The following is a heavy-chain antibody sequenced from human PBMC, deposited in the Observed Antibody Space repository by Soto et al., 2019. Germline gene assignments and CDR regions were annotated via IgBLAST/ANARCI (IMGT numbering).Heavy chain of an antibody. CDR1: GGTFSSYA. Sequence: GASVKVSCKASGGTFSSYAISWVRQAPGQGLEWMGGIIPIFGTANYAQKFQGRVTITADESTSTAYMELSSLRSEDTAVYYCARDRVSFLAATPYYYYGMDVWGQGTTVTVSS. CDR3: ARDRVSFLAATPYYYYGMDV. D-gene: IGHD2-15*01. J-gene: IGHJ6*02. CDR2: IIPIFGTA. V-gene: IGHV1-69*13.